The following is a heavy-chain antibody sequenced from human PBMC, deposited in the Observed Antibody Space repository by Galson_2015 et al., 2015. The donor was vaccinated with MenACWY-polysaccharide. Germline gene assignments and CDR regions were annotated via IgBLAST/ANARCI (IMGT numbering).Heavy chain of an antibody. D-gene: IGHD1-26*01. CDR2: TYYRSKWYN. V-gene: IGHV6-1*01. Sequence: CAISGDSVSSNTAAWNWIRQSPSRGLEWLGRTYYRSKWYNDYLVSMKSRITINPDTSKNQFSLQLNSVTPEDTAVYYCARDPPGISSVFDVWGQGTMVIVSS. CDR3: ARDPPGISSVFDV. CDR1: GDSVSSNTAA. J-gene: IGHJ3*01.